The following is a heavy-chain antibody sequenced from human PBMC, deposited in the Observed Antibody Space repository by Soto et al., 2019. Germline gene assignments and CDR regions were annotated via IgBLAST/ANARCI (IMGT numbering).Heavy chain of an antibody. CDR1: GFTFSSYA. V-gene: IGHV3-30-3*01. J-gene: IGHJ4*02. CDR2: ISYDGSNK. Sequence: QVQLVESGGGVVQPGRSLRLSCAASGFTFSSYAMHWVRQAPGKGLEWVAVISYDGSNKYYADSVKGRFTISRDNSKNTLYLQTNSLRAEDTAVYYFARYGHPRYFDYWGQGTLVTVSS. D-gene: IGHD4-17*01. CDR3: ARYGHPRYFDY.